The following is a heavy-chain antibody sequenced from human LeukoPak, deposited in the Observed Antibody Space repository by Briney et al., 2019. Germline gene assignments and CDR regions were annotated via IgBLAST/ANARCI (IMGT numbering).Heavy chain of an antibody. CDR2: IYTSGST. CDR1: GGSISSYY. J-gene: IGHJ3*02. D-gene: IGHD3-10*01. V-gene: IGHV4-4*07. Sequence: PSETLSLTCTVSGGSISSYYWSWIRQPAGKGLEWIGRIYTSGSTNYNPSLKSRVTMSVDTSKNQFSLKLSSVTAADTAVYYCARSGHYYGSGNDAFDIWGQGTVVTVSS. CDR3: ARSGHYYGSGNDAFDI.